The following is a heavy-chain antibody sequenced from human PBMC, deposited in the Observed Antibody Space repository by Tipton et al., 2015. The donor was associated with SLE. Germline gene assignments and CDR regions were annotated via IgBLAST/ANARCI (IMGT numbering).Heavy chain of an antibody. CDR1: GYTFTSCA. Sequence: QSGPEVKKPGASVKVSCKASGYTFTSCAMNWVRQAPGQGLEWMGWISPNSGGTNYAQEFQGRVTLTRDTPITTAYMDLSGLKSDDTAIYYCAISPIEPRPAEYLQFWGQGTLVTVSS. V-gene: IGHV1-2*02. CDR3: AISPIEPRPAEYLQF. J-gene: IGHJ1*01. D-gene: IGHD6-6*01. CDR2: ISPNSGGT.